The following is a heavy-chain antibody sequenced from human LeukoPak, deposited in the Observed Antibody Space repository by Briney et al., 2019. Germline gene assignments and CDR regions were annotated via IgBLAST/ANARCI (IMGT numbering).Heavy chain of an antibody. Sequence: ASVKVSCKTSGYMFTGYYMHWVRQAPGQGLEWMGWINPNSGGTNYAQKFQGRVTMTRDASISTAYMELSSLRSDDTAVYYCARGYCSGDCFTLFDYWGQGTLVTVSS. CDR1: GYMFTGYY. CDR3: ARGYCSGDCFTLFDY. CDR2: INPNSGGT. J-gene: IGHJ4*02. V-gene: IGHV1-2*02. D-gene: IGHD2-21*02.